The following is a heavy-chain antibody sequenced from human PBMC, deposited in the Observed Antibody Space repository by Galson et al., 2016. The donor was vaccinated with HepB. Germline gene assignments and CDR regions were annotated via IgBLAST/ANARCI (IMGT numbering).Heavy chain of an antibody. D-gene: IGHD3-9*01. J-gene: IGHJ4*02. Sequence: GKGLEWVSSSGSGGPPYYADSVKGRFTISRDNSKNTLFLQMHSLRADDTAAYYCAKSVLEYDILTGYYRRGADYWGQGTLVTVSS. V-gene: IGHV3-23*01. CDR3: AKSVLEYDILTGYYRRGADY. CDR2: SGSGGPP.